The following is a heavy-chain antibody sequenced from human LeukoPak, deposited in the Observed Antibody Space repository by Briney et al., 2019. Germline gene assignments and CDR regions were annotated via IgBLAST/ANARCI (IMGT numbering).Heavy chain of an antibody. CDR1: GYSFTSYW. CDR3: ARPMRIYGDPDAFDI. D-gene: IGHD4-17*01. V-gene: IGHV5-51*01. CDR2: IYPGDSDT. Sequence: GESLKISCKGSGYSFTSYWIGWVRQMPGKGLEWMGIIYPGDSDTRYSPSFHGQVTISADKSISTAYLQWSSLKASDTAMYYCARPMRIYGDPDAFDIWGKGTMVTVSS. J-gene: IGHJ3*02.